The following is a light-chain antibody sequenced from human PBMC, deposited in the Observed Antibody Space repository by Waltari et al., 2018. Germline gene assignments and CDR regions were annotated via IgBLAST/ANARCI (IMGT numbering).Light chain of an antibody. CDR3: FLSYCADRRV. CDR1: TGAVTSGHY. J-gene: IGLJ3*02. Sequence: QAVVTQEPSLTVSPGGTVTLTCDSSTGAVTSGHYPYWFQQKPGQAPRTLLYDTSNKHSWTPARFSGSLLGGKAALTLSGAQPEDEADYYCFLSYCADRRVFGGGTKLTVL. CDR2: DTS. V-gene: IGLV7-46*01.